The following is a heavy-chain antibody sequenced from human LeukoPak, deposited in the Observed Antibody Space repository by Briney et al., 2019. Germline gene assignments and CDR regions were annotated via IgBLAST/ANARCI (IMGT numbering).Heavy chain of an antibody. CDR1: GGSISSGGYY. V-gene: IGHV4-31*03. CDR3: ARSGTVTTWNY. J-gene: IGHJ4*02. Sequence: SETLSLTSTVSGGSISSGGYYWSWIRQHPGKGLEWIGCIYDSGTTYYHPSLTSRVAISVDTSKNQFSLKLNSVTAADTAVYYCARSGTVTTWNYWGQGTLVTVSS. D-gene: IGHD4-17*01. CDR2: IYDSGTT.